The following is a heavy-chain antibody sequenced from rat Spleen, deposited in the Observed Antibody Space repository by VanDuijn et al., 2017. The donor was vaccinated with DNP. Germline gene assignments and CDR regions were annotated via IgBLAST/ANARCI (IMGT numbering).Heavy chain of an antibody. J-gene: IGHJ2*01. V-gene: IGHV5-25*01. CDR2: ISSTGDNT. D-gene: IGHD5-1*01. Sequence: EVQLVESGGGLVQPGRSMKLSCAASGFTFSNYYMAWVRQAPTKGLEWVASISSTGDNTYYSDSVKGRFSLSRDNAKSTLYLQVNSLRSEDTATYYCTREKTGRDWGQGVMVTVSS. CDR3: TREKTGRD. CDR1: GFTFSNYY.